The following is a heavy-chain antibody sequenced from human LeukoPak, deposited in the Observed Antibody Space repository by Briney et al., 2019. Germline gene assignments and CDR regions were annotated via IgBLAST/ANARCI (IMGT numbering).Heavy chain of an antibody. D-gene: IGHD3-10*01. V-gene: IGHV4-34*01. CDR2: INHSGST. Sequence: SETLSLTCAVYGGSFSGYYWSWIRQPPGKGLEWIGEINHSGSTNYNPSLKSRVTISVDTSKNQFSLKLSSVTAADTAVYYCARRRIKDCYGSGSYYRGVYYYYGMDVWGKGTTVTVSS. CDR3: ARRRIKDCYGSGSYYRGVYYYYGMDV. CDR1: GGSFSGYY. J-gene: IGHJ6*04.